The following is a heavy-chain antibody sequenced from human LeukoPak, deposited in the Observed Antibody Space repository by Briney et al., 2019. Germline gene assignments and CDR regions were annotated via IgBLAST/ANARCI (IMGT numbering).Heavy chain of an antibody. V-gene: IGHV3-73*01. CDR3: TRRASHYYDSSGYV. J-gene: IGHJ4*02. CDR1: GFTFSGSA. D-gene: IGHD3-22*01. Sequence: GSLRLSCAASGFTFSGSAMHWVRQASGKGLEGVGRIRSKANSYATAYAASVKGRFNISINDSKNTAYLPMNSLKTEDTAVYYCTRRASHYYDSSGYVRGQGTLVTVSS. CDR2: IRSKANSYAT.